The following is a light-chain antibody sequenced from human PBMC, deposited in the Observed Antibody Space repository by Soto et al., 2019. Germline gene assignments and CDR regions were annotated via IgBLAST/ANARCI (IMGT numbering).Light chain of an antibody. CDR1: SSDVGGYYY. V-gene: IGLV2-11*01. CDR3: CSSAGSYPVV. J-gene: IGLJ2*01. CDR2: YIS. Sequence: QSALTQPRSVSGSPGQSVTISFTGTSSDVGGYYYVTWYQQHPGKAPKLMIYYISNRPSGVPDRFSGSKSGNNAPLTISGLQAEDAADYYCCSSAGSYPVVFGGGTKLTVL.